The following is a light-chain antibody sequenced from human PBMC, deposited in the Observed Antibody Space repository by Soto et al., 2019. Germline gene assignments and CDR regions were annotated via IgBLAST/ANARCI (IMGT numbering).Light chain of an antibody. V-gene: IGKV3-20*01. CDR2: GAS. J-gene: IGKJ1*01. Sequence: EIVLTQSPGTLSLSPGERAALSCRTSQSISSSFLAWYQQRPGQAPRLLIYGASTRATGIPDRFSGSGSGTDFTLTSSRLEPEDFAVYYCQQYDRSPTTFGQGTKVDIK. CDR1: QSISSSF. CDR3: QQYDRSPTT.